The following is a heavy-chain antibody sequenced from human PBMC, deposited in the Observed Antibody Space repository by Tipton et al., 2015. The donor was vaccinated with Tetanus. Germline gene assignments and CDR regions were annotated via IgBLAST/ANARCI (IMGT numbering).Heavy chain of an antibody. CDR3: ARAQDPPGNSAFDI. V-gene: IGHV3-72*01. Sequence: CAASGFTFSDHYMDWVRQAPGKGLEWVGRTRNKANSYTTEYAASVKGRFTISRDDSKNSLYLQMNSLKTEDTAVYYCARAQDPPGNSAFDIWGQGTMVTVSS. CDR2: TRNKANSYTT. CDR1: GFTFSDHY. D-gene: IGHD1-7*01. J-gene: IGHJ3*02.